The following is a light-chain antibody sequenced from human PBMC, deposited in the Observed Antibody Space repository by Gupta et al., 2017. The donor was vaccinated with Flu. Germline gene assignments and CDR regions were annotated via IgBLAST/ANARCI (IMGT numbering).Light chain of an antibody. CDR3: MQALQTPLT. Sequence: EIMMTQSALSLPVTLGAPASLSCRSSQSLLHSNGYNYVNWYVQKSGQSPQLLIFMGSNRASGVPDRFSGSGSGTDFTLKISRVEAEDVGVYYCMQALQTPLTFGGGTKVEIK. CDR1: QSLLHSNGYNY. CDR2: MGS. J-gene: IGKJ4*01. V-gene: IGKV2-28*01.